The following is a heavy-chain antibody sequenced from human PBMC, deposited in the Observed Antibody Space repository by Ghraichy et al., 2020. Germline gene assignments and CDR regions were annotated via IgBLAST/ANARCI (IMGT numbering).Heavy chain of an antibody. CDR1: GLTFSASG. V-gene: IGHV3-33*01. J-gene: IGHJ4*02. CDR3: ARDGSKRDIDY. Sequence: GSLRLSCAASGLTFSASGMHWVRQAPGKGLDWLTMIWSDGSNKYYADSVKGRFTVSRDNSRNTLYLQMNSLRADDTAIYYCARDGSKRDIDYWGQGTRVTVSS. D-gene: IGHD5/OR15-5a*01. CDR2: IWSDGSNK.